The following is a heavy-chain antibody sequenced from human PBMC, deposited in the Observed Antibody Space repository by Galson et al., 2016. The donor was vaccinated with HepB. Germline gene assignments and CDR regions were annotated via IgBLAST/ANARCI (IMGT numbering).Heavy chain of an antibody. CDR1: GFTFDESA. CDR3: AKEIKYSDTGAFFPWFDP. V-gene: IGHV3-9*01. D-gene: IGHD2-8*02. J-gene: IGHJ5*02. CDR2: IHWSSGSI. Sequence: SLRLSCAASGFTFDESAMHWVRQAPGKGLEWVSGIHWSSGSIGYADSVKGRFIISRDNAKNSLYLQMNILRPEDTALYYCAKEIKYSDTGAFFPWFDPWGQGTLVTVSS.